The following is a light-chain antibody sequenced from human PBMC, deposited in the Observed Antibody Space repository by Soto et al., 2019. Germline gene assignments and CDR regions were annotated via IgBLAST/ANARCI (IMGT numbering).Light chain of an antibody. CDR3: AAWDDSLLAYV. Sequence: QAVVTQPPSASGAPGQRVTISCSGRGSNIGSNSVNWYQHLPGTAPKLIIYGSDQRPSGVPDRFSASKSGTSASLAISGLQSEDEAEYYCAAWDDSLLAYVFGPGTKLTVL. CDR1: GSNIGSNS. CDR2: GSD. J-gene: IGLJ1*01. V-gene: IGLV1-44*01.